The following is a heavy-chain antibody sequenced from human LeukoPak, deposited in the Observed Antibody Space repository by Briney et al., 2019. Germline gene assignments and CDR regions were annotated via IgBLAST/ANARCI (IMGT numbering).Heavy chain of an antibody. CDR3: ARSRTTVTKDALDY. J-gene: IGHJ4*02. Sequence: GGSLKLSCAASGFTFSTYSMNWVRQAPGKGLEWVSSISSYSNYINYADSVKGRFTISRDNAKNSLYLQMNSLRAEDTAVYYCARSRTTVTKDALDYWGQGTLVTVSS. CDR1: GFTFSTYS. V-gene: IGHV3-21*01. CDR2: ISSYSNYI. D-gene: IGHD4-17*01.